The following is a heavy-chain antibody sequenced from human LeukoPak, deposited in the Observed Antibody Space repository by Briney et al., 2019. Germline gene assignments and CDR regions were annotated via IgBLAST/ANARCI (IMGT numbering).Heavy chain of an antibody. CDR3: ARVGSSGRTYYFDY. V-gene: IGHV1-2*02. Sequence: GASVKVSCKASGYTFTGYYMHWVRQAPGQGLEWMGWINPNSGGTNYAQRFQGRVTMTRDTSISTAYMELSRLRSDDTAVYYCARVGSSGRTYYFDYWGQGTLVTVSS. CDR2: INPNSGGT. J-gene: IGHJ4*02. D-gene: IGHD6-19*01. CDR1: GYTFTGYY.